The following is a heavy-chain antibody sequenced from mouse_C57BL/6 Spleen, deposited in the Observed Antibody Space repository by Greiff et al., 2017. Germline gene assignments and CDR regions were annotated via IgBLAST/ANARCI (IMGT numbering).Heavy chain of an antibody. CDR3: ASLAAEATMDY. D-gene: IGHD3-2*02. CDR2: FDPSDSST. CDR1: GYTFTSYW. J-gene: IGHJ4*01. Sequence: VKLQQPGAELVMPGAPVQLSCKASGYTFTSYWMHWVKQRPGQGIEWIGEFDPSDSSTNYNQKFKGKSTLTVDKSSSTAYMQLSSLTSEDSAVYYCASLAAEATMDYWGQGTSVTVAS. V-gene: IGHV1-69*01.